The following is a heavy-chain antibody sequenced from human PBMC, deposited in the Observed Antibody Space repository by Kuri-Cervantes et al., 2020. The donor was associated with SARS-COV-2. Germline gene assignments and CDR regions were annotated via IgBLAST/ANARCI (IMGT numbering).Heavy chain of an antibody. J-gene: IGHJ4*02. CDR1: GLTFVNYA. CDR2: FNAGNGDT. V-gene: IGHV1-3*01. Sequence: ASVKVSCKSSGLTFVNYAMHWVRQAPGQRLEWMGWFNAGNGDTKISQKFQGRVTITRDIFADTAYMDLSSLRSEDTAVYYCAMYFYGSGNYHDTLDKWGQGTLVTVSS. CDR3: AMYFYGSGNYHDTLDK. D-gene: IGHD3-10*01.